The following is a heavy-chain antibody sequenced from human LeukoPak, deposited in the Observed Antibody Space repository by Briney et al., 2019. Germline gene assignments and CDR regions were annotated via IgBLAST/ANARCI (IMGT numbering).Heavy chain of an antibody. Sequence: PGGSLRLSCAASGLSFSSYSMTWVRQAPGKGLEWVSVISGSGGTTYYADSVEGRFTISRDNSKNTLYLQMNSLRAEDTAVYYCAKKPTPRIVGAHYYFDYWGQGTLVTVSS. J-gene: IGHJ4*02. CDR3: AKKPTPRIVGAHYYFDY. D-gene: IGHD1-26*01. V-gene: IGHV3-23*01. CDR2: ISGSGGTT. CDR1: GLSFSSYS.